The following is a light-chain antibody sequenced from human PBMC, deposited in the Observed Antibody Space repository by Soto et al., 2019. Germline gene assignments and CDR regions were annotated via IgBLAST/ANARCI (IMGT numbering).Light chain of an antibody. CDR1: SSDVGGYNY. V-gene: IGLV2-14*01. CDR2: EFS. J-gene: IGLJ2*01. Sequence: QSALTQPASVSGSPGQSITISCTGTSSDVGGYNYVSWYQQHPGKAPKLMIYEFSNRPSGVSNRFSGSKSGNTASLTISGLPAEDEADYYCSSYTSSSTLVFGGGTKLTVL. CDR3: SSYTSSSTLV.